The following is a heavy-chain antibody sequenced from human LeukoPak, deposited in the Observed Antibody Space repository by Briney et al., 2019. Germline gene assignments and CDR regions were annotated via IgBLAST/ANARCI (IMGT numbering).Heavy chain of an antibody. CDR2: IYYSGST. Sequence: SETLSLTCTVSGGSISSYYWSWIRQPPGKGLEWIGYIYYSGSTNYNPSLKSRVTISIDTSKNQFSLKLSSVTAADTAVYYCASITSITMISDWGLGTLVTVSS. CDR3: ASITSITMISD. V-gene: IGHV4-59*08. J-gene: IGHJ4*02. CDR1: GGSISSYY. D-gene: IGHD3-22*01.